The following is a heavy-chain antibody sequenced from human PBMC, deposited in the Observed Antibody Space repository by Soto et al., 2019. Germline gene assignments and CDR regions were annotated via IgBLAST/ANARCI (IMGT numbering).Heavy chain of an antibody. V-gene: IGHV3-64*01. CDR3: AMHSSSWDASCAFDI. CDR2: ISSNGGST. Sequence: EVQLVESGGGLVQHGGSLRLSCAASGFTFSSYAMHWVRQAPGKGLDYVSAISSNGGSTYYANSVKGRFTISRDNSKNTLYLQMGSLRAEDMAVYYCAMHSSSWDASCAFDIWGQGTMLTVSS. CDR1: GFTFSSYA. J-gene: IGHJ3*02. D-gene: IGHD6-13*01.